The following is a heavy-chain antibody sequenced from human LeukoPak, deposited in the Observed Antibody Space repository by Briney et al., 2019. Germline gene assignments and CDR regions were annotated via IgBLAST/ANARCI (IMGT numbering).Heavy chain of an antibody. J-gene: IGHJ4*02. CDR1: GFTLSNAY. CDR2: IRSKTDGGTI. CDR3: TTAVAGTVRIDY. Sequence: GGSLRLSCAASGFTLSNAYMSWVRRAPGKGLEWVGRIRSKTDGGTIDYAAPVKDRFTISRDDSKNTLYLQMNSLKTEDTAVYYCTTAVAGTVRIDYWGQGTLVTVSS. V-gene: IGHV3-15*01. D-gene: IGHD6-19*01.